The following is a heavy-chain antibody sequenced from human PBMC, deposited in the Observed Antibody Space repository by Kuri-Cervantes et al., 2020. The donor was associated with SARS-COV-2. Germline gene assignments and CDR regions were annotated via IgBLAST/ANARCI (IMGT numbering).Heavy chain of an antibody. CDR3: AIGDSSSPHDAFDN. CDR2: ISSSGSTI. J-gene: IGHJ3*02. D-gene: IGHD6-6*01. Sequence: GGSLRLSCATSGFTFSSYSMNWVRQAPGKGLEWVSYISSSGSTIYYADSVKGRFTISRDNAKNSLYLQMNSLRAEDTAVYYCAIGDSSSPHDAFDNWGQGTMVTVSS. CDR1: GFTFSSYS. V-gene: IGHV3-48*04.